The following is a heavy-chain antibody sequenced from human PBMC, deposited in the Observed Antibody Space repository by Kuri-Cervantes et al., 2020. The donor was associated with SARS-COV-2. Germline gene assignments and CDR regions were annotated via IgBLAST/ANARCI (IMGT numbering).Heavy chain of an antibody. J-gene: IGHJ4*02. CDR2: IDRDDDK. V-gene: IGHV2-70*01. CDR3: ARYAGTSWEGYFDY. D-gene: IGHD6-13*01. CDR1: GVSLSTSGTC. Sequence: SGATLVHPTQPLTLTYNFSGVSLSTSGTCVTWIRQPPGKALEWLALIDRDDDKYYSTSLKTRLTISKDTSKNQVVLTMTNMDPVDTATYYCARYAGTSWEGYFDYWGQGTLVTVAS.